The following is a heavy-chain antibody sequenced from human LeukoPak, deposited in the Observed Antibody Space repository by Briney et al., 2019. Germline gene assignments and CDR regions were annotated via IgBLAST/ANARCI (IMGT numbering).Heavy chain of an antibody. V-gene: IGHV1-69*05. CDR1: GGTFSSYA. CDR3: ASSYDYSSSAFDY. CDR2: IIPIFGTA. Sequence: SVKVSCKASGGTFSSYAISWVRQAPGQGLEWMGGIIPIFGTANYAQKFQGRVTITTDESTSTACMELSSLRSEDTAVYYCASSYDYSSSAFDYWGQGTLVTVSS. J-gene: IGHJ4*02. D-gene: IGHD6-6*01.